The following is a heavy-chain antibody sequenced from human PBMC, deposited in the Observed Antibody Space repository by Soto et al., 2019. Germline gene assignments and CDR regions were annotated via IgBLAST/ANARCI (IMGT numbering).Heavy chain of an antibody. V-gene: IGHV3-30-3*01. J-gene: IGHJ4*02. CDR2: ISYDGSNK. CDR3: ARPDYGSGSYPDY. CDR1: GFTFSSYA. Sequence: QVQLVESGGGVVQPGRSLRLSCAASGFTFSSYAMQWVRQAPGKGLEWVAVISYDGSNKYYADSVKDRFTISRDNSKNTLYLTMNRLRAEDTAVYYCARPDYGSGSYPDYWGQGTLVTVSS. D-gene: IGHD3-10*01.